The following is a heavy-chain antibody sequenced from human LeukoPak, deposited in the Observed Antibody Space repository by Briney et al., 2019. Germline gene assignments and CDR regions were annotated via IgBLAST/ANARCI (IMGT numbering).Heavy chain of an antibody. V-gene: IGHV4-34*01. J-gene: IGHJ5*02. CDR1: GGSFSGYY. CDR3: ARSASYYDYDWGSYRPNWFDP. CDR2: INHSGST. Sequence: PSETLSLTXAVYGGSFSGYYWSWIGQPPGKGLEWIGEINHSGSTNYNPSLKSRVTISVDTSKNQFSLKLSSVTAADTAVYYCARSASYYDYDWGSYRPNWFDPWGQGTLVTVSS. D-gene: IGHD3-16*02.